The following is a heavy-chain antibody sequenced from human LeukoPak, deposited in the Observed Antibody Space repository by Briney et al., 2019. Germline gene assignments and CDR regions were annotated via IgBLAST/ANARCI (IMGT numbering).Heavy chain of an antibody. CDR2: ISSSSSTI. CDR3: AREIFYASGGYAFDY. J-gene: IGHJ4*02. V-gene: IGHV3-48*02. CDR1: GFTFSSHS. Sequence: GGSLTLFCAASGFTFSSHSMNWVRQAPGKGLEWVSYISSSSSTIYYADSVKGRFTISRDNAKNSLYLQMNSLRDEDMAVYYCAREIFYASGGYAFDYWGQGTLVTVSS. D-gene: IGHD3-22*01.